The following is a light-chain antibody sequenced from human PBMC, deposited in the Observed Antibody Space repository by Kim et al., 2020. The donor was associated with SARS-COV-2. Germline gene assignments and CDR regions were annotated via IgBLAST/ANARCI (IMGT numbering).Light chain of an antibody. CDR2: GAS. V-gene: IGKV3-15*01. CDR1: HSYGSN. CDR3: QQFKS. J-gene: IGKJ2*03. Sequence: EIVMTQSPATLSVSPGETATLSCRSSHSYGSNLAWYQQKPGQAPRLLIYGASTRATGIPARFSGSGSGTEFTLTISSLQSEDFAVYYCQQFKSFGQGTKLEIK.